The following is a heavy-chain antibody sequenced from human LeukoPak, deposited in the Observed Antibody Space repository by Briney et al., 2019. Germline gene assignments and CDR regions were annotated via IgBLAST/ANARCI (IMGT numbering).Heavy chain of an antibody. CDR2: IKSKTDGGTT. CDR1: GFTFSNAW. Sequence: GGSLRLSCAASGFTFSNAWMNWVRQAPGKGLEWVGRIKSKTDGGTTDYAAPVKGRFTISRDDSKNTLYLQMNSLKTEDTAVYYCTTSRPYYYDSSGLVSPFDIWGQGTMVTVSS. V-gene: IGHV3-15*07. CDR3: TTSRPYYYDSSGLVSPFDI. J-gene: IGHJ3*02. D-gene: IGHD3-22*01.